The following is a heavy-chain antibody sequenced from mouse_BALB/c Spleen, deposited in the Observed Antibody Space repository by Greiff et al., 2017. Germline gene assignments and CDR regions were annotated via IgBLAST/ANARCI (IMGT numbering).Heavy chain of an antibody. V-gene: IGHV14-3*02. CDR3: ASYDGQYYYAMDY. D-gene: IGHD2-3*01. CDR2: IDPANGNT. CDR1: GFNIKDTY. J-gene: IGHJ4*01. Sequence: EVKLMESGAELVKPGASVKLSCTASGFNIKDTYMHWVKQRPEQGLEWIGRIDPANGNTKYDPKFQGKATITADTSSNTAYLQLSSLTSEDTAVYYCASYDGQYYYAMDYWGQGTSVTVSS.